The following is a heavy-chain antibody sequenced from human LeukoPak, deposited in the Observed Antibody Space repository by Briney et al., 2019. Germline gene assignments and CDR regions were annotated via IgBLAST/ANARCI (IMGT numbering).Heavy chain of an antibody. Sequence: SETLSLTCTVSGASISSYYWSWIRQPPGKGLEWIGYIYYSGTTNYNPSLKSRVTISVDTSKNQFSLKLSSVTAADTAVYYCARGVYIAAAQYGYWGQGTLVSVSS. D-gene: IGHD6-13*01. CDR1: GASISSYY. J-gene: IGHJ4*02. CDR3: ARGVYIAAAQYGY. V-gene: IGHV4-59*01. CDR2: IYYSGTT.